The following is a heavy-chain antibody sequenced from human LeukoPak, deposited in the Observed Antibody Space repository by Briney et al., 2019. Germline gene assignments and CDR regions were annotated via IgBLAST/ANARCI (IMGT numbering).Heavy chain of an antibody. CDR2: ISYDGSRK. CDR3: AKDSRISQWFGPPDV. V-gene: IGHV3-30*18. D-gene: IGHD3-10*01. CDR1: GFTISSYG. Sequence: PGRSLRLSCADSGFTISSYGMHWVRQAPGKGLEWVGVISYDGSRKYYAAPVKGRFTISRDNGKNTLYLQMNSLRIEDTAVYYCAKDSRISQWFGPPDVWGQGTTVTVSS. J-gene: IGHJ6*02.